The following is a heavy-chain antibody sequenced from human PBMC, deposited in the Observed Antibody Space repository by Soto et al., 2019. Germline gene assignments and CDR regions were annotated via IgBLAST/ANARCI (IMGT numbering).Heavy chain of an antibody. CDR2: IYYSGST. J-gene: IGHJ4*02. CDR1: GVSISSYY. Sequence: PSDTLSLTCIFSGVSISSYYWSCIRQPPGKGLEWIGYIYYSGSTNYNPSLKSRVIISVDTSKNQLSLKLSSVTAADTAVYYCARIHIGSYYEYWGQGTLVTVSS. D-gene: IGHD1-26*01. V-gene: IGHV4-59*07. CDR3: ARIHIGSYYEY.